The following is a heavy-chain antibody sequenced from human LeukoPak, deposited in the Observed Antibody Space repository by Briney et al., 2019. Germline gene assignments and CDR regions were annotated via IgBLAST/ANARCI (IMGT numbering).Heavy chain of an antibody. D-gene: IGHD5-18*01. V-gene: IGHV3-7*01. CDR1: GFTLTSNW. Sequence: PGGSLRLSCAVSGFTLTSNWIHWVRQAPGKGLEWVANIKQDGSEKYYVDSVKGRFTISRDNAKNSLYLQMNSLRAEDTAVYYCARADTAPGYYYYMDVWGKGTTVTVSS. J-gene: IGHJ6*03. CDR2: IKQDGSEK. CDR3: ARADTAPGYYYYMDV.